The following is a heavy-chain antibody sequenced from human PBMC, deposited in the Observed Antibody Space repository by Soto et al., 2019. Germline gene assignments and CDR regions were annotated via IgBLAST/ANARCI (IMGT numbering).Heavy chain of an antibody. CDR3: ARWFDYGDYSFDY. CDR2: IYYSGST. Sequence: PSETLSLTCTVSGGSISSYYWSWIRQPPGKGLEWIGYIYYSGSTNYNPSLKSRVTISVDTSKNQFSLKLSSVTAADTAVYYCARWFDYGDYSFDYWGQGTLVTVSS. D-gene: IGHD4-17*01. J-gene: IGHJ4*02. V-gene: IGHV4-59*01. CDR1: GGSISSYY.